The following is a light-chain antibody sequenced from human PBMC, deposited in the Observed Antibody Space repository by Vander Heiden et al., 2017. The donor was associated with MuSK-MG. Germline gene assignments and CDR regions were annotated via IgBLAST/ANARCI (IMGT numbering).Light chain of an antibody. V-gene: IGKV3-11*01. J-gene: IGKJ4*01. CDR2: DAS. CDR1: QSVSSY. CDR3: QHRSNCPLT. Sequence: EIVLPQSPATLSLSPGERATLSCRASQSVSSYLAWYQQKPGQAPRLLIYDASNRATGIPARFSGSGSGTDFTLTISSLEPEDFAVYYCQHRSNCPLTFGGGTKVEIK.